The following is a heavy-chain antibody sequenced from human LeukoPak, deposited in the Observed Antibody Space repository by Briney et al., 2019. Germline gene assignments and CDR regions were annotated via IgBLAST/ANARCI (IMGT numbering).Heavy chain of an antibody. V-gene: IGHV4-30-4*08. D-gene: IGHD6-13*01. Sequence: SQTLSLTCTVSGGSISSGDYYWSWIRQPPGKGLEWIGYIYYSGSTYYNPPLKSRVTISVDTSKNQFSLTLSSVTAADTAVYYCARLLPRYSSSWYVDYWGQGTLVTVSS. CDR3: ARLLPRYSSSWYVDY. CDR1: GGSISSGDYY. CDR2: IYYSGST. J-gene: IGHJ4*02.